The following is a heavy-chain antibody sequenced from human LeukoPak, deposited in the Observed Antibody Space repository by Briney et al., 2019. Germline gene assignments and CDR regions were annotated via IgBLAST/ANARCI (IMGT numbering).Heavy chain of an antibody. CDR1: GYTFTGYY. Sequence: ASVTVSCKASGYTFTGYYMHWVRQAPGQGLEWMGWINPNSGGTNYAQKFQGRVTMTRDTSISTAYMELSRLRSDDTAVYYCAGGVSSWASYYYGMDVWGQGTTVTVSS. CDR3: AGGVSSWASYYYGMDV. V-gene: IGHV1-2*02. D-gene: IGHD6-13*01. J-gene: IGHJ6*02. CDR2: INPNSGGT.